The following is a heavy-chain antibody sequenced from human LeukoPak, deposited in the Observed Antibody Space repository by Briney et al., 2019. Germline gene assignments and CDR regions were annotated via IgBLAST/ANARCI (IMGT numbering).Heavy chain of an antibody. CDR3: ARELDWGFVD. J-gene: IGHJ4*02. D-gene: IGHD7-27*01. CDR1: GFTFSSYS. V-gene: IGHV3-21*01. CDR2: ISSSSSYI. Sequence: GGSLRLSCAASGFTFSSYSMNWVRQAPGKGLEWVSSISSSSSYIYYADSVKGRFTISRDNAGNTLYLQMNSLRAEDTAVYYCARELDWGFVDWGQGTLVTVSS.